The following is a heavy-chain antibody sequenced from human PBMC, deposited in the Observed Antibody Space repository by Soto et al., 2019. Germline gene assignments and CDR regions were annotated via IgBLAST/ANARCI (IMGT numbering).Heavy chain of an antibody. D-gene: IGHD3-16*01. CDR3: ASIGFMGDTLAGHAFDI. J-gene: IGHJ3*02. Sequence: EASVKVSCKASGYTFTSYGISWVRQAPGQGLEWMGWISAYNGNTKYSQKFQGRVTITRDTSASTAYMELSNLRSEDTAVYYCASIGFMGDTLAGHAFDIWGRGTMVTVSS. V-gene: IGHV1-18*01. CDR2: ISAYNGNT. CDR1: GYTFTSYG.